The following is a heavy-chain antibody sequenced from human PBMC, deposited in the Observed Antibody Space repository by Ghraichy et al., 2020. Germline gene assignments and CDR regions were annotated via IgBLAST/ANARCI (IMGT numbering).Heavy chain of an antibody. CDR3: ARGYCSSTSCYNNYFDY. D-gene: IGHD2-2*02. CDR2: INHSGST. Sequence: SETLSLTCAVYGGSFSGYYWSWIRQPPGKGLEWIGEINHSGSTNYNPSLKSRVTISVDTSKNQFSLKLSSVTAADTAVYYCARGYCSSTSCYNNYFDYWGQGTLVTVSS. CDR1: GGSFSGYY. J-gene: IGHJ4*02. V-gene: IGHV4-34*01.